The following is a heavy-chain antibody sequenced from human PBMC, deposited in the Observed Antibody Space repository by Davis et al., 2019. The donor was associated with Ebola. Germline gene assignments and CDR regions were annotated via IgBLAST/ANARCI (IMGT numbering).Heavy chain of an antibody. D-gene: IGHD4-11*01. V-gene: IGHV3-30*18. CDR1: GITLSGYG. CDR2: ISKDGSNK. J-gene: IGHJ6*02. CDR3: AKDRSNFGYGLDV. Sequence: GGSLRLSCAASGITLSGYGMHWVRQAPGEGLEWVAVISKDGSNKKYVDSVEGRFTISRDNSKNTLYLQMNSLTTENTAVYYCAKDRSNFGYGLDVWGPGTTVTVSS.